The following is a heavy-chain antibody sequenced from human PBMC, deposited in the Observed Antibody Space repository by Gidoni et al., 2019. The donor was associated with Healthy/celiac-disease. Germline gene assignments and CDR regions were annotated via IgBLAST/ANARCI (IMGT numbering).Heavy chain of an antibody. J-gene: IGHJ5*02. V-gene: IGHV3-11*06. D-gene: IGHD3-3*01. CDR3: ARDQRETDFWSGRTLDP. CDR1: GFPFRSFY. Sequence: QVQLVESGGGLVKPGGSLRLSCPASGFPFRSFYMSWIRQAPGKGLEWVSYISSSSSYTNYADSVKGRFTISRDNAKNSLYLQMNSLRAEDTAVYYCARDQRETDFWSGRTLDPWGQGTLVTVSS. CDR2: ISSSSSYT.